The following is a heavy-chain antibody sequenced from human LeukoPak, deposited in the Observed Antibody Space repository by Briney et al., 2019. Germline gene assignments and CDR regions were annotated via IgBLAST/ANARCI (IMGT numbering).Heavy chain of an antibody. D-gene: IGHD2-2*03. Sequence: GGSLRLSCAASGFTFSSYAMSWVRQAPGKGLEWVSAISGSGGSTYYADSVKGRFTISRDDSKNTLYLQMNSLRAEDTAVYYCAKDRDGYCSSTSCSPEGWGQGTQVTVSS. CDR1: GFTFSSYA. V-gene: IGHV3-23*01. CDR2: ISGSGGST. CDR3: AKDRDGYCSSTSCSPEG. J-gene: IGHJ4*02.